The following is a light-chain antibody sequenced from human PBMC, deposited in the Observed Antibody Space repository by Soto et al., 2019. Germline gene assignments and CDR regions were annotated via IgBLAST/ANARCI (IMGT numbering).Light chain of an antibody. CDR2: GAS. CDR1: QVITYY. J-gene: IGKJ3*01. V-gene: IGKV1-16*01. CDR3: HQYDSYPRT. Sequence: DIQMTQSPSSLAASVGDRVTITCRASQVITYYFAWFQQKPGKAPKSLIYGASSLQSGVPSRFNGSGFGTDFSLTISSLQPEDIATYYCHQYDSYPRTFGPGTKVEIK.